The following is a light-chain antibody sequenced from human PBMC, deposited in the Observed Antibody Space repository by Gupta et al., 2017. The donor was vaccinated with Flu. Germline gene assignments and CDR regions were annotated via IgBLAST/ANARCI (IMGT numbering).Light chain of an antibody. CDR1: QSVRSY. V-gene: IGKV3-11*01. CDR2: DAS. Sequence: IVLTQSPATLSLSPGERATLSCRASQSVRSYLAWYKQKPGQAPRLLIYDASNRATGIPARFSGSGSGTDFTLTISSLEPEDFAVYYCQQRSNWLFTFGHGTKVDIK. CDR3: QQRSNWLFT. J-gene: IGKJ3*01.